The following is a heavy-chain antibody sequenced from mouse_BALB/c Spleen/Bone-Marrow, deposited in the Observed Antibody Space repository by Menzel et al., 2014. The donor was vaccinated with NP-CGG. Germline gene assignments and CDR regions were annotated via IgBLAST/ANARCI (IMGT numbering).Heavy chain of an antibody. D-gene: IGHD2-4*01. J-gene: IGHJ2*01. CDR2: INPSNGGT. Sequence: AQLQQSGAELVKPGASVKLSCKASGYTFTSYYMYWVKQRPGQGLEWIGEINPSNGGTNFNEKFKSKATLTVDKSSSTAYMQLSSLTSEDSAVYYCTRSTMITYFDYWGQGTTLTVSS. CDR1: GYTFTSYY. V-gene: IGHV1S81*02. CDR3: TRSTMITYFDY.